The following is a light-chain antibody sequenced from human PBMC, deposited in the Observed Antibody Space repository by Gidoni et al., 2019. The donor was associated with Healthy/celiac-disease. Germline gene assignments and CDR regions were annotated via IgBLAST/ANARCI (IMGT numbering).Light chain of an antibody. J-gene: IGKJ3*01. CDR2: DAS. V-gene: IGKV3-11*01. CDR3: QQRSNGFT. Sequence: EIVLTQSPATLSLSPGERATLSCRASQSFSSYLAWYQQKPGQAPRLLIYDASNRATGIPARFSGSGSGKDFTLTSSSLEPEDFAVYYCQQRSNGFTFGPGTKGDIK. CDR1: QSFSSY.